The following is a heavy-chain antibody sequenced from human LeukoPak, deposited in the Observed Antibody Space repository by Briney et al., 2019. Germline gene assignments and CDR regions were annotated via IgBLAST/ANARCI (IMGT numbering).Heavy chain of an antibody. V-gene: IGHV3-74*01. J-gene: IGHJ4*02. CDR1: GFIFTKYW. Sequence: GSLTLSCAASGFIFTKYWMHWVRQAPGKGLVWVSHVNSDGSATSYAYPVKGRFTISRDNAKNTVYLHINSLRVEDTAVYYCTSFYETNWGQGTLVTVSS. CDR3: TSFYETN. CDR2: VNSDGSAT. D-gene: IGHD2/OR15-2a*01.